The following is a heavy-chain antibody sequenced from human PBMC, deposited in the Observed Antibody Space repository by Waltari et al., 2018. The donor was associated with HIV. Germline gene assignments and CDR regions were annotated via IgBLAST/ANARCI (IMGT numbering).Heavy chain of an antibody. V-gene: IGHV4-59*01. CDR2: IDYNGRS. Sequence: QVQLQESGPGLVKASETLSLTCIVSGGSISSFYWSWIRQPPGKGLEWIGYIDYNGRSNYNPSLKSRLTISVDTSKNQFSLKLSSVSDADTAVYYCAREAARGGLGYWGQGTLVTVSS. CDR1: GGSISSFY. D-gene: IGHD2-15*01. J-gene: IGHJ4*02. CDR3: AREAARGGLGY.